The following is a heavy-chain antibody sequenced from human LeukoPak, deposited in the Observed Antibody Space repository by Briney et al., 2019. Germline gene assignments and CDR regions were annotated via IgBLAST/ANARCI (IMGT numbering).Heavy chain of an antibody. J-gene: IGHJ4*02. CDR2: ISWLSAII. CDR3: AKERNDRNGNEEIDH. V-gene: IGHV3-9*01. D-gene: IGHD4-23*01. CDR1: GFKFDDHA. Sequence: PGGSLRLSCAASGFKFDDHAMHWVRQAPGKGLEWVSSISWLSAIIGYADSVKGRFIISRDNAKNSLFLQMNSLRPEDTAFYYCAKERNDRNGNEEIDHWGQGTQVTVSS.